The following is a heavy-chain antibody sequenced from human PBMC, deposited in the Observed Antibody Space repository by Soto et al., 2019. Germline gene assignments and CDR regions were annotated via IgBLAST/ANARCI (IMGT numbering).Heavy chain of an antibody. CDR3: AKERIELWLIDY. V-gene: IGHV3-23*01. Sequence: DVQLLESGGGLAQPGESLRLSCVASGFSFSAYAMSWVRQSPGKGFEWVSTISGSGRITNYADSVKGRFTTSKDTSTNTLYLHMNSLTADDTALYYCAKERIELWLIDYWCQGTLVTVSS. D-gene: IGHD3-16*01. CDR1: GFSFSAYA. J-gene: IGHJ4*02. CDR2: ISGSGRIT.